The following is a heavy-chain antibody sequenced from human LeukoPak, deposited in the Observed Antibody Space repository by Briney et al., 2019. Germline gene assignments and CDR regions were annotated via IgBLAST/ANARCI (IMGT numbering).Heavy chain of an antibody. Sequence: SVKVSCKASGGTFSSYAISWVRQAPGQGLEWMGGIIPIFGTANYAQKFQGRVTITADESTRTAYMELSSLRSEDTAVYYCARDLRYSSGWSASGMDVWGKGTTVTISS. J-gene: IGHJ6*03. CDR2: IIPIFGTA. V-gene: IGHV1-69*13. CDR1: GGTFSSYA. CDR3: ARDLRYSSGWSASGMDV. D-gene: IGHD6-19*01.